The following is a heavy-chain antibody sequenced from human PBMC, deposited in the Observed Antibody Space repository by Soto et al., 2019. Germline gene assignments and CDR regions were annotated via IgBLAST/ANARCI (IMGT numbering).Heavy chain of an antibody. Sequence: GGSLRLSCAASGFTFSSYAMSWVRQAPGKGLEWVSAISGSGGSTYYADSVKGRFTISRDNSKNTLYLQMNSLRAEETAVYYCAKVPLELRFGRAFDIWGQGTMVTVSS. J-gene: IGHJ3*02. V-gene: IGHV3-23*01. CDR1: GFTFSSYA. CDR3: AKVPLELRFGRAFDI. D-gene: IGHD1-7*01. CDR2: ISGSGGST.